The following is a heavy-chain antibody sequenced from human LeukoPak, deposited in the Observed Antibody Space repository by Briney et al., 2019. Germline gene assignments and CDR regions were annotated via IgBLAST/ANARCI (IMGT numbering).Heavy chain of an antibody. Sequence: SETLSLTCTVSGYSISSGYYWGWIRQPPGKGLEWIGSIYHSGSTYYNPSLKSRVTISVDTSKNQFSLKLSSVTAADTAVYYCARVVGYRRDYYYMDVWGKGTTVTISS. CDR1: GYSISSGYY. CDR2: IYHSGST. J-gene: IGHJ6*03. D-gene: IGHD1-26*01. CDR3: ARVVGYRRDYYYMDV. V-gene: IGHV4-38-2*02.